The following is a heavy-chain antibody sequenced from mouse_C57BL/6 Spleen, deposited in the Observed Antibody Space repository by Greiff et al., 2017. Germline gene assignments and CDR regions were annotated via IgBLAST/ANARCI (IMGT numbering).Heavy chain of an antibody. J-gene: IGHJ1*03. CDR2: IYPGDGDT. V-gene: IGHV1-80*01. Sequence: VMLVESGAELVKPGASVKISCKASGYAFSSYWMNWVKQRPGKGLEWIGQIYPGDGDTNYNGKFKGKATLTADKSSSTAYMQLSSLTSEDSAVYFCARRSGSSYWYFDVWGTGTTVTVSS. CDR1: GYAFSSYW. CDR3: ARRSGSSYWYFDV. D-gene: IGHD1-1*01.